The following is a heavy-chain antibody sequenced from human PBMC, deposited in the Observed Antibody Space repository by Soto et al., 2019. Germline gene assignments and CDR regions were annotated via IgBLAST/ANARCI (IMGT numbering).Heavy chain of an antibody. Sequence: ASVKVSCKGSGYYFTTYGITWVRQAPGQGLEWMGWISAYNGNTDYAQKLQGRVTMTTDTSTSTAYMELRSLRSDDTAVYYCARVGIVGAYHFDYWGQGTLVTVSS. J-gene: IGHJ4*02. CDR3: ARVGIVGAYHFDY. V-gene: IGHV1-18*01. CDR1: GYYFTTYG. D-gene: IGHD1-26*01. CDR2: ISAYNGNT.